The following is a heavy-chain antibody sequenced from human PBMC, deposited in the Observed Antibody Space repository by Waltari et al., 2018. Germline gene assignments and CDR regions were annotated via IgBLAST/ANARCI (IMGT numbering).Heavy chain of an antibody. CDR3: VRDLVNFWLSFDALDM. Sequence: EVQLVESGGGLVQPGGSLRRSCAASGFILSRYWMSWVRQAPGKGLEWVANIKYDGSEKHYVDSVKGRFTISRDNLKDSLYLQMNSLRVEDTAVYYCVRDLVNFWLSFDALDMWGQGTMVTVSS. V-gene: IGHV3-7*01. J-gene: IGHJ3*02. CDR1: GFILSRYW. D-gene: IGHD3-3*01. CDR2: IKYDGSEK.